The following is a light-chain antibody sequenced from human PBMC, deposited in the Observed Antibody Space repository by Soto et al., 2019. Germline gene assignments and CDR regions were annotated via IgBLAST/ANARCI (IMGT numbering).Light chain of an antibody. CDR2: GVS. CDR1: QNVNSNF. CDR3: QQYGSSPLT. V-gene: IGKV3-20*01. J-gene: IGKJ4*01. Sequence: IVLTQSPCTLSLSPGERATLSCRASQNVNSNFFACYQQKAGQAPRLLIYGVSSRATGIPDRFSGSGADTDFTLTISGLEPEDFAVYYCQQYGSSPLTFGGGTKVDIK.